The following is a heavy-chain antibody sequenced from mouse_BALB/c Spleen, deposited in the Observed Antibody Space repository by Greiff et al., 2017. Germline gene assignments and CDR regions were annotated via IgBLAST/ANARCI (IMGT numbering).Heavy chain of an antibody. V-gene: IGHV3-2*02. CDR2: ISYSGST. Sequence: VQLKQSGPGLVKPSQSLSLTCTVTGYSITSDYAWNWIRQFPGNKLEWMGYISYSGSTCYNPSLKSRIPITRDTSKNQFFLQLNSVTTEDTATYYCARSYYRYDGAMDYWGQGTSVTASS. J-gene: IGHJ4*01. D-gene: IGHD2-14*01. CDR3: ARSYYRYDGAMDY. CDR1: GYSITSDYA.